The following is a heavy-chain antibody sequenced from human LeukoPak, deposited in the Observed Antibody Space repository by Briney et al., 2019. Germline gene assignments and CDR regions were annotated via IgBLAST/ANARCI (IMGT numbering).Heavy chain of an antibody. CDR2: IKSKSDGGTI. D-gene: IGHD6-19*01. Sequence: GGSLRLSCAASGFIFSNAWMNWVRQTPGKGLEWVGRIKSKSDGGTIDYAAPVKGRFTISRDDSKNTLYLQINSLETEDTGVYYCTTGGWYGGDFWGQGTSATVSS. V-gene: IGHV3-15*01. CDR3: TTGGWYGGDF. J-gene: IGHJ4*02. CDR1: GFIFSNAW.